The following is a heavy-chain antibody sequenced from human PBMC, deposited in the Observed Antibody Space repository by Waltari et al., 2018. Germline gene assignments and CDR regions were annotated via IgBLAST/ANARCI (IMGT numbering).Heavy chain of an antibody. V-gene: IGHV4-39*01. D-gene: IGHD3-9*01. Sequence: QLQLQESGPGLVKPSETLSLTGTVSGGSISSSSYYWGWIRQPPAKGLEWIGSIYYSGSTYYNPSLKSRVTISVDTSKNQFSLKLSSVTAADTAVYYCARISGYFDWLSTKYYYYGMDVWGQGTTVTVSS. CDR2: IYYSGST. CDR1: GGSISSSSYY. CDR3: ARISGYFDWLSTKYYYYGMDV. J-gene: IGHJ6*02.